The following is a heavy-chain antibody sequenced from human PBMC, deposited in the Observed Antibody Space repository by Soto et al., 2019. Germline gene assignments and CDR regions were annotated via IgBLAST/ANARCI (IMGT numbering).Heavy chain of an antibody. J-gene: IGHJ4*02. CDR3: AKDRDPYCSGGICYGAFFY. Sequence: EVQLLESGGGLVQPGGSLRLSCAASGFTFSSYAMSWVRQAPGKGLEWVSAISGSGGSTYYADSVKGRFTISRDNSKNKRYLQMNSLGAEDTAVYYCAKDRDPYCSGGICYGAFFYWGQGTLVTVSS. D-gene: IGHD2-15*01. V-gene: IGHV3-23*01. CDR2: ISGSGGST. CDR1: GFTFSSYA.